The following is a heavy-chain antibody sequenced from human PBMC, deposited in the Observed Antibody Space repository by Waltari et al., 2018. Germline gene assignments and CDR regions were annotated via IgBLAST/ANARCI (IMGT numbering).Heavy chain of an antibody. CDR2: IGTAGDT. Sequence: EVQLVESGGGLVQPGGSLRLSCAASGFTFSSYAMHWVRQATGKGLEWVSAIGTAGDTYYPGSVKGRFTISRENAKNSLYLQMNSLRAGDTAVYYCARGLSPTMGAFDIWGQGTMVTVSS. CDR3: ARGLSPTMGAFDI. CDR1: GFTFSSYA. V-gene: IGHV3-13*01. J-gene: IGHJ3*02. D-gene: IGHD2-2*01.